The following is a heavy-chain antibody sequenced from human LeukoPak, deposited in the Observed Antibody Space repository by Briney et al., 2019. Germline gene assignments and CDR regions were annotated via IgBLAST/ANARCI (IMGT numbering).Heavy chain of an antibody. CDR2: IYYSGST. Sequence: SETLSLTCTVSGGSVSSGSYYWSWLRQPPGKGLEWIGYIYYSGSTNYNPSLKSRVTISVDTSKNQFSLKLSSVTAADTAVYYCARGRELLPIDYWGQGTLVTVSS. D-gene: IGHD3-10*01. V-gene: IGHV4-61*01. CDR1: GGSVSSGSYY. J-gene: IGHJ4*02. CDR3: ARGRELLPIDY.